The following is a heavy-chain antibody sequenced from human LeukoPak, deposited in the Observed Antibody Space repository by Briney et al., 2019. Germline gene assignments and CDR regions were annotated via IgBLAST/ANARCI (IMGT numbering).Heavy chain of an antibody. D-gene: IGHD1-26*01. CDR1: GFTVSSNY. Sequence: GGSLRLSCAASGFTVSSNYMSWVRQAPGKGLEWVSVIYSGGSTYYADSVKGQFTISRDNSKNTLYLQMNSLRAEDTAVYYCAKAPGWELRQIDYWGQGTLVTVSS. CDR2: IYSGGST. J-gene: IGHJ4*02. CDR3: AKAPGWELRQIDY. V-gene: IGHV3-53*05.